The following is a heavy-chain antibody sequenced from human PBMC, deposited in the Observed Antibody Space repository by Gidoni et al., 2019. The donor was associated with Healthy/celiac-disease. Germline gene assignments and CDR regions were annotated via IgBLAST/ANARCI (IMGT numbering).Heavy chain of an antibody. V-gene: IGHV4-59*08. CDR3: AITYYYDSSGYYYWPPGFDY. CDR1: GGSLSSYY. D-gene: IGHD3-22*01. J-gene: IGHJ4*02. Sequence: QVQLQESGPGLVKPSETLSLTCTVSGGSLSSYYWSWIRQPPGKGLEWIGYIYYSGSTNYNPSLKSRVTISVDTSKNQFSLKLSSVTAADTAVYYCAITYYYDSSGYYYWPPGFDYWGQGTLVTVSS. CDR2: IYYSGST.